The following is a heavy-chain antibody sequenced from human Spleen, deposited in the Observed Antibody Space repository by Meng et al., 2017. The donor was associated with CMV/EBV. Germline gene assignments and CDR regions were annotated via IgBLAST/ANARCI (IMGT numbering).Heavy chain of an antibody. J-gene: IGHJ4*02. D-gene: IGHD3-16*01. CDR3: ARGGGEY. CDR1: GFIFNSYA. V-gene: IGHV3-7*01. CDR2: IKKDGSET. Sequence: GESLKISCAASGFIFNSYAMHWVRQAPGKGLEWVANIKKDGSETYYVDSVKGRFTISRDNAKNSLYLQMNSLRAEDTAVYYCARGGGEYWGQGTLVTVSS.